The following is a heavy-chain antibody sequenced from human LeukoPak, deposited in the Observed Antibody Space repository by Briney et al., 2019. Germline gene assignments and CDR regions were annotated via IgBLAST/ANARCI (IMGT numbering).Heavy chain of an antibody. V-gene: IGHV3-23*01. J-gene: IGHJ6*04. CDR3: AKAGPYSSGWYGLDV. D-gene: IGHD6-19*01. Sequence: PGGSLGLSCAASGFTFSSYGMSWVRQAPGKGLEWVSAISGSGGSTYYADSVKGRFTISRDNSKNTLYLQMNSLRAEDTAVYYCAKAGPYSSGWYGLDVWGKGTTVTISS. CDR2: ISGSGGST. CDR1: GFTFSSYG.